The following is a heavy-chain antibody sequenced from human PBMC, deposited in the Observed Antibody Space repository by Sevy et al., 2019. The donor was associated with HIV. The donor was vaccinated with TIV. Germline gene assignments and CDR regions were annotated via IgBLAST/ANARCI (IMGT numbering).Heavy chain of an antibody. V-gene: IGHV3-21*01. D-gene: IGHD2-15*01. CDR3: ARDDIVARDYFDF. CDR2: ISFSSNYI. J-gene: IGHJ4*02. CDR1: GFTFSSYS. Sequence: GGSLRLSCTASGFTFSSYSMNWVRQAPGKGLEWVSSISFSSNYIYYADSVRGRFTISRDNAKNSLYLHMDSLRDEDTALYYCARDDIVARDYFDFWGQGTLVTASS.